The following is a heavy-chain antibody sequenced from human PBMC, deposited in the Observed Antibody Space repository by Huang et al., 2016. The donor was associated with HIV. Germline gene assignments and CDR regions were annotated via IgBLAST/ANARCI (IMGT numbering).Heavy chain of an antibody. D-gene: IGHD3-3*01. V-gene: IGHV4-59*11. CDR3: ARDHHDFWRGYRRMYFFDH. J-gene: IGHJ4*02. CDR2: IDYSGST. CDR1: GGSISTHY. Sequence: QVQLQESGPGLVKPSETLSLTCTVSGGSISTHYWSWIRQPPGKGLDWIGSIDYSGSTNYSPSLKGRVTILLDTSKNQFSLRVNSVTAADTAMYYCARDHHDFWRGYRRMYFFDHWGQGTLVTVSS.